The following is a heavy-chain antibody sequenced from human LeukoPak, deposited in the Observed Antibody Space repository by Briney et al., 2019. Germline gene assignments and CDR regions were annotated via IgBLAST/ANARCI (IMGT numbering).Heavy chain of an antibody. CDR2: INPNSGGT. CDR1: GYTFTGYY. CDR3: ARWFGGRAIAAAASNWFDP. V-gene: IGHV1-2*02. J-gene: IGHJ5*02. Sequence: ASVKVSCKASGYTFTGYYMHWVRQTPGQGLEWMGWINPNSGGTNYAQKFQGRVTMTRDTSISTAYMELSRLRSDDTAVYYCARWFGGRAIAAAASNWFDPWGQGTLVTVSS. D-gene: IGHD6-13*01.